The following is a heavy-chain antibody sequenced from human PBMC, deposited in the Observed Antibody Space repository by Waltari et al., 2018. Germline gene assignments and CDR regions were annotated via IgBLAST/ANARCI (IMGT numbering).Heavy chain of an antibody. D-gene: IGHD3-22*01. J-gene: IGHJ6*02. CDR2: ISYNERNI. CDR3: ARDYCDRTNCHGMDV. CDR1: AFTFRSYA. V-gene: IGHV3-30*04. Sequence: QVQLGESGGGVAQPGRSLRLASTASAFTFRSYAMPWVRQAPGKGLEWVAVISYNERNIYYVDSVKGRFTISRDNSQKMLYLQMNSLRAEDTAVYYCARDYCDRTNCHGMDVWGRGTTVTVSS.